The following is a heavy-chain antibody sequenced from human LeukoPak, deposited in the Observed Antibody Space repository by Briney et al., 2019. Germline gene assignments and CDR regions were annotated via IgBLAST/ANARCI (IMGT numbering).Heavy chain of an antibody. CDR2: IYSSGST. J-gene: IGHJ4*02. V-gene: IGHV4-4*07. Sequence: SETLSLTCIASGGSISNYFWSWIRQPAGEGLEWIGRIYSSGSTSYSPSLRSRVTMSVDTSKNQFSLKLSYVTAADTAVYYCARDSCSGNSCYRESQFDSWGQGTLVTVSS. CDR1: GGSISNYF. D-gene: IGHD2-15*01. CDR3: ARDSCSGNSCYRESQFDS.